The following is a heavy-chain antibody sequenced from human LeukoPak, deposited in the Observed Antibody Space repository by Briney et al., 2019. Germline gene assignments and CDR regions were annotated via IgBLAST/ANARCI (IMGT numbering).Heavy chain of an antibody. V-gene: IGHV3-20*04. Sequence: PWGSLRLSGTASGFTFEDHGMSWVRQGPGRGLEWVCGINWNGGRTGYVDSVKGRFTISRDNGKNSLYLQLDSLRADDTAFYYCARGHDSSAFHALDSWGHGILVTVSS. CDR1: GFTFEDHG. CDR3: ARGHDSSAFHALDS. J-gene: IGHJ5*01. CDR2: INWNGGRT. D-gene: IGHD3-22*01.